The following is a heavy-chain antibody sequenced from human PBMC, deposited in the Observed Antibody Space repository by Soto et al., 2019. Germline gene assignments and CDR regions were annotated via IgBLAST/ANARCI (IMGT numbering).Heavy chain of an antibody. J-gene: IGHJ6*02. V-gene: IGHV4-59*01. D-gene: IGHD2-8*01. CDR2: VFYSGNT. Sequence: SETLSLTCNVSGGSMRSYYWTWMRQSPGKGLEWLGNVFYSGNTNLNPSLRDRLSISVDTSKNKFSLMLNSVTAADTAVYYCARDLICCGMDVWGQGTTVTDSS. CDR3: ARDLICCGMDV. CDR1: GGSMRSYY.